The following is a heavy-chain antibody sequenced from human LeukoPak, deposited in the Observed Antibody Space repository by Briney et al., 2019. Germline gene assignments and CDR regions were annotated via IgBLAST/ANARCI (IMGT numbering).Heavy chain of an antibody. V-gene: IGHV1-18*01. Sequence: ASVKVSCKASGYTFTSYGISWVRQAPGQGLEWMGWISAYNGNTNYAQKLQGRVTMTTDTSTSTAYMELRSLRSDDTAVYYCARGPEVTTNSYYYYYMDVWGKGTTVTVSS. CDR1: GYTFTSYG. D-gene: IGHD2-21*02. CDR2: ISAYNGNT. CDR3: ARGPEVTTNSYYYYYMDV. J-gene: IGHJ6*03.